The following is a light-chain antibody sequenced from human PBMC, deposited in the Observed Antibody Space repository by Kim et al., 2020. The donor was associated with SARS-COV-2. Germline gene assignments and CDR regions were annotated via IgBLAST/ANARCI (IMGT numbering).Light chain of an antibody. V-gene: IGLV3-25*03. Sequence: VSQGKAPRSTCSGEALPKVYAYWYQQKPGQAPVLVIYKDTERPSGIPERFSGSTSGKTVTLSISGVQAEDEADYYCQSADSTKSWVFGGGTQLTVL. CDR1: ALPKVY. J-gene: IGLJ3*02. CDR2: KDT. CDR3: QSADSTKSWV.